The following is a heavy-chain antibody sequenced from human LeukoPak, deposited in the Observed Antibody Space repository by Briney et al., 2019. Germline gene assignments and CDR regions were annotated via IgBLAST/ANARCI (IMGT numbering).Heavy chain of an antibody. J-gene: IGHJ2*01. CDR1: GGSTSTTNYY. V-gene: IGHV4-30-4*01. Sequence: PSETLSLTCTVSGGSTSTTNYYWSWIRQPPGKGLEWIGYIYYSGSTYYNPSLKSRVTISVDTSKNQFSLKLSSVTAADTAVYYCARVVSLIVGGYWYFDLWGRGTLVTVSS. CDR3: ARVVSLIVGGYWYFDL. D-gene: IGHD3-22*01. CDR2: IYYSGST.